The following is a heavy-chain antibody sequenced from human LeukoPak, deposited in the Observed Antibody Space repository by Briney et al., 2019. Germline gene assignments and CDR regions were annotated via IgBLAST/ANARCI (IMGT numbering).Heavy chain of an antibody. CDR1: GYTFTSYD. CDR3: AREMATIWDFDY. J-gene: IGHJ4*02. CDR2: MNPNSGNT. V-gene: IGHV1-8*03. Sequence: ASVKVSCKASGYTFTSYDINWVRQATGQGLEWMGWMNPNSGNTGYAQKFQGRVTITRNTSISTAYMELSRLRSEDTAVYYCAREMATIWDFDYWGQGTLVTVSS. D-gene: IGHD5-24*01.